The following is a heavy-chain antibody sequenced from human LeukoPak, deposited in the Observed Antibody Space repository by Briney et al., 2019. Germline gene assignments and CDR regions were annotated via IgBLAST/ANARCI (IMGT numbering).Heavy chain of an antibody. V-gene: IGHV3-23*01. CDR2: ISGSGGST. Sequence: GGSLRLSCAASGFTFSSYAMSWVRQAPGKGLEWVSAISGSGGSTYYADSVKGRFTISRDNSKNTLYLQMNSLRAEDTAVYYCARDITSGNQPPYLASYGMDVWGQGTTVTVSS. CDR1: GFTFSSYA. J-gene: IGHJ6*02. CDR3: ARDITSGNQPPYLASYGMDV. D-gene: IGHD1-14*01.